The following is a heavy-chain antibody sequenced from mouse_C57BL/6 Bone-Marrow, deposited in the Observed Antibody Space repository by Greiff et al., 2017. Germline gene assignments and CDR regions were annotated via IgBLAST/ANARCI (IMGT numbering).Heavy chain of an antibody. CDR1: GYTFTSYW. CDR2: IYPTSGRT. Sequence: VQLQQPGAELVKPGASVKMSCKASGYTFTSYWITWVKQRPGQGLEWIGDIYPTSGRTNYTEKFKSKAILTVDTSSNTAYMQLSSLTSEDSAVFYCARSGPLERSFDYWGQGTTLTVSS. CDR3: ARSGPLERSFDY. V-gene: IGHV1-55*01. D-gene: IGHD3-1*01. J-gene: IGHJ2*01.